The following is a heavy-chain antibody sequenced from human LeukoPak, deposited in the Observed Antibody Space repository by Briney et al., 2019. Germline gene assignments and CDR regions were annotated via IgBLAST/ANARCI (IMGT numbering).Heavy chain of an antibody. D-gene: IGHD3-22*01. CDR3: ARDRVYYDSSGYVPLLTPGRV. V-gene: IGHV4-30-4*01. Sequence: PSETLSLTCTVSGGSISSGDYYWSWIRQPPGKGLEWIGYIYYSGSTYYNPSLKSRVTISVDTSKNQFSLKLSSVTAAVTAVYYCARDRVYYDSSGYVPLLTPGRVWGQGTMVTVSS. CDR2: IYYSGST. J-gene: IGHJ3*01. CDR1: GGSISSGDYY.